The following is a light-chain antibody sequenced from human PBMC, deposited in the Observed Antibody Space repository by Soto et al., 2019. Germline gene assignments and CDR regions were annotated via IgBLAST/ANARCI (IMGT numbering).Light chain of an antibody. J-gene: IGLJ3*02. CDR2: DNN. CDR1: SSNVGNNY. Sequence: QSVLTQPPSVSAAPGQKVTISCSGSSSNVGNNYVSWYQQLPGTAPKLLIYDNNKRPSGIPDRFSGSKSATSATLDITALQTGDEAYYYCGAWDSSLRGVVFGGGTKVTVL. V-gene: IGLV1-51*01. CDR3: GAWDSSLRGVV.